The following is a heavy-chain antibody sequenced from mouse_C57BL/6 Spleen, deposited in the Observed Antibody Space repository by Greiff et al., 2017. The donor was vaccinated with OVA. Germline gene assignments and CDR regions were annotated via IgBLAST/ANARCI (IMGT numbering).Heavy chain of an antibody. J-gene: IGHJ1*03. D-gene: IGHD6-1*01. V-gene: IGHV1-15*01. CDR3: TNGNYGYFDV. Sequence: VQLQQSGAELVRPGASVTLSCKASGCTFTDYEMHWVKQTPVHGLEWIGAIDPETGGTAYNQKFKGKAILTADKSSSTAYMELRSLTSEDSAVYYCTNGNYGYFDVWGTGTTVTVSS. CDR1: GCTFTDYE. CDR2: IDPETGGT.